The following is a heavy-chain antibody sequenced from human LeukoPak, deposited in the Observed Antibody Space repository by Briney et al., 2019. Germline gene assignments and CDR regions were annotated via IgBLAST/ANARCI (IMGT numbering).Heavy chain of an antibody. Sequence: GGTLRLSCETSGFNVDSNYMSWVRQAPGKGLEWVSVIYPSAATYYSDSAKGRFTISRDNSKNTISLQMNSLTAEDTAVYYCARGHISVLRGVYFDFWGQGTLVTVSS. CDR3: ARGHISVLRGVYFDF. CDR2: IYPSAAT. D-gene: IGHD3-10*01. V-gene: IGHV3-66*01. J-gene: IGHJ4*02. CDR1: GFNVDSNY.